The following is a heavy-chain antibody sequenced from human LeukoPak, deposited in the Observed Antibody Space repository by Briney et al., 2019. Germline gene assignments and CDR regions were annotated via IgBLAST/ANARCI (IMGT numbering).Heavy chain of an antibody. J-gene: IGHJ6*02. CDR1: GFTVSSNY. V-gene: IGHV3-53*04. D-gene: IGHD6-19*01. CDR2: IYSGGST. Sequence: GGSLRLSCAASGFTVSSNYMSWVRQAPGKGLEWVSVIYSGGSTYYADSVKGRFTISRHNSKNTLYLQMNSLRAEDTAVYYCARTIAVAGTPGNYYYYGMDVWGQGTTVTVSS. CDR3: ARTIAVAGTPGNYYYYGMDV.